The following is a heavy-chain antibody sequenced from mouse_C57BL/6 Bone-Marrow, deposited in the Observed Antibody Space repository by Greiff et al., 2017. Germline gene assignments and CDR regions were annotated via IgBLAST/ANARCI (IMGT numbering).Heavy chain of an antibody. D-gene: IGHD1-1*01. CDR3: ARHCYYGSSHWYFDV. J-gene: IGHJ1*03. CDR1: EYEFPSHD. Sequence: EVKLMESGGGLVQPGESLKLSCESNEYEFPSHDMSWVRKTPEKRLELVAAINSDGGSTYYPDSMERRFIISRDNTKTTLYLQMSSLRSEDTALYYCARHCYYGSSHWYFDVWGTGTTVTVSS. V-gene: IGHV5-2*01. CDR2: INSDGGST.